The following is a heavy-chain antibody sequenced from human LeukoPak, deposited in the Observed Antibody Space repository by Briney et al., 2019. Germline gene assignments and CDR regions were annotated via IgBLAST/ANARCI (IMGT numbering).Heavy chain of an antibody. D-gene: IGHD3-10*01. J-gene: IGHJ4*02. Sequence: PGGSLRLSCAASGLTFDDYGMSWVRQAPGKGLEWVSGINWNGGSTGYADSVRGRFTISRDNAKNSPYLQMNSLRAEDTALSYCARWKVGYYGSGSSKTLDYWGQGTLVTVSS. V-gene: IGHV3-20*04. CDR1: GLTFDDYG. CDR2: INWNGGST. CDR3: ARWKVGYYGSGSSKTLDY.